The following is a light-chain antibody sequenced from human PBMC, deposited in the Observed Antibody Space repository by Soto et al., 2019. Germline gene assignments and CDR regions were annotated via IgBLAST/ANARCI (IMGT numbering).Light chain of an antibody. CDR3: AAWDDSLAVV. Sequence: QSVLTQPPSASGTPGQRVTISCSGSSSNTGSNTVNWYQQLPGTAPKLLMYCNNHRPSGVPDRFSGSKSGTSASLAISGLQSEDEADYYCAAWDDSLAVVFGGGTKLTVL. V-gene: IGLV1-44*01. CDR1: SSNTGSNT. J-gene: IGLJ2*01. CDR2: CNN.